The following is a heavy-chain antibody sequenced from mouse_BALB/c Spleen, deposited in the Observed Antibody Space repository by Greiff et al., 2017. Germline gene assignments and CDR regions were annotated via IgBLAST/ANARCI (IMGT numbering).Heavy chain of an antibody. CDR3: ARHSPYYGNLYYFDY. CDR1: GFAFSSYD. D-gene: IGHD2-10*01. CDR2: ISSGGGST. V-gene: IGHV5-12-1*01. J-gene: IGHJ2*01. Sequence: DVHLVESGGGLVKPGGSLKLSCAASGFAFSSYDMSWVRQTPEKRLEWVAYISSGGGSTYYPDTVKGRFTISRDNAKNTLYLQMSSLKSEDTAMYYCARHSPYYGNLYYFDYWGQGTTLTVSS.